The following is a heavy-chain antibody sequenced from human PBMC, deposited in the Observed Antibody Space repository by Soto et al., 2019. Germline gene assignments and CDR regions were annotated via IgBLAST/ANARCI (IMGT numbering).Heavy chain of an antibody. CDR3: AKAELQWLVPGY. D-gene: IGHD6-19*01. Sequence: PGGSLRLSCAASGFSFNNFAMNWVRQAPGKGLEWVSVISSKGGGTRYAGFVKGRFTISRDNSKDTLYLQMNSLRAEDTAVYYCAKAELQWLVPGYWGQGTLVTVSS. CDR1: GFSFNNFA. V-gene: IGHV3-23*01. J-gene: IGHJ4*02. CDR2: ISSKGGGT.